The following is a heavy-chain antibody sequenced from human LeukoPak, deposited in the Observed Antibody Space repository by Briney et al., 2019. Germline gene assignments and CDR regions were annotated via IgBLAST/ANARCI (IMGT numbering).Heavy chain of an antibody. CDR3: ARPLNKRDGYSSDN. D-gene: IGHD5-24*01. J-gene: IGHJ4*02. CDR1: GGSISNLDYY. Sequence: SQTLSLTCTVSGGSISNLDYYWTWIRQPAGKRLEWIGRIYTSGGTNYNPSLKSRVTMSVDKSKNQISLNLASLTAADTALYYCARPLNKRDGYSSDNWGQGTLVTVSS. CDR2: IYTSGGT. V-gene: IGHV4-61*02.